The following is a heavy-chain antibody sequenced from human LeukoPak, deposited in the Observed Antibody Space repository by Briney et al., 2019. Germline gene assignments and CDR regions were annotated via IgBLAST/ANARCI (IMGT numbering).Heavy chain of an antibody. CDR1: GFTFSSYA. CDR3: ARLAGSTPIDY. J-gene: IGHJ4*02. V-gene: IGHV3-48*01. CDR2: ISSSSSTI. Sequence: GGSLRLSCAASGFTFSSYAMSWVRQAPGKGLEWVSYISSSSSTIYYADSVKGRFTISRDNAKNSLYLQMNSLRAEDTAVYYCARLAGSTPIDYWGQGTLVTVSS. D-gene: IGHD3-10*01.